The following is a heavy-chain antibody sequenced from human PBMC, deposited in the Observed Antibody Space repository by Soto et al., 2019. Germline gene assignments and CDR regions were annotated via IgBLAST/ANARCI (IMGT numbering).Heavy chain of an antibody. CDR1: GFTLSSYG. V-gene: IGHV3-30*18. D-gene: IGHD3-10*01. Sequence: QVQLVESGGGVVQPGRSLRLSCAASGFTLSSYGMHWVRQAPGKGLEWVAVISYDGSNKYYADSVKGRFTISRDNSKNTLYLQMNSLRAEDTAVYYCAKDVGGSEGYGMDVWGQGTTVTVSS. J-gene: IGHJ6*02. CDR2: ISYDGSNK. CDR3: AKDVGGSEGYGMDV.